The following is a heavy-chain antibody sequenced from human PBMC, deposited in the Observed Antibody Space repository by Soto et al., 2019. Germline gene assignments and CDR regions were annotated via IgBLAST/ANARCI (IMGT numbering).Heavy chain of an antibody. CDR2: ISNDGSNK. CDR3: AKDRSYDSSGYYYVGLYFDY. J-gene: IGHJ4*02. D-gene: IGHD3-22*01. CDR1: GFTFSSYG. Sequence: GGSLRLSCAASGFTFSSYGMQWVRQAPGKGLEWVAVISNDGSNKYYADSVKGRFTISRDNSKNTLYLQMNSLRAEDTAVYYCAKDRSYDSSGYYYVGLYFDYWGQGTLVTVSS. V-gene: IGHV3-30*18.